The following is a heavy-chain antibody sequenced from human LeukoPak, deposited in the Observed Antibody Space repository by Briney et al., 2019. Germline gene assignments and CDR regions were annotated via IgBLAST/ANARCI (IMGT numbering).Heavy chain of an antibody. J-gene: IGHJ5*02. V-gene: IGHV1-24*01. CDR2: FDPEDGET. Sequence: GASVKVSCKVSGYTLTELSMHWVRQAPGKGLEWMGGFDPEDGETIYAQKFQGRVTMTEDTSTDTAYMELSSLRSEDTAVYYCVTSGDYGNWFDPWGQGTLVTVSS. D-gene: IGHD2-21*02. CDR1: GYTLTELS. CDR3: VTSGDYGNWFDP.